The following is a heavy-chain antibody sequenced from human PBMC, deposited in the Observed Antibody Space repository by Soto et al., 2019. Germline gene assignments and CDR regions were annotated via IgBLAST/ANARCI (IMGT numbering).Heavy chain of an antibody. J-gene: IGHJ6*02. Sequence: PGGSLRLSCAASGFTFSSYGMHWVRQAPGKGLEWVAVISYDGSNKYYADSVKGRFTISRDNSKNTLYLQMNSLRAEDTAVYYCAKWGWFGELLAHYYYGMDVWGQGTTVTVS. CDR2: ISYDGSNK. CDR3: AKWGWFGELLAHYYYGMDV. D-gene: IGHD3-10*01. CDR1: GFTFSSYG. V-gene: IGHV3-30*18.